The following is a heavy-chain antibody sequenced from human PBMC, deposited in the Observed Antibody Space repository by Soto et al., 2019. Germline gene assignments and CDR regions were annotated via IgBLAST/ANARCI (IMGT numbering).Heavy chain of an antibody. CDR2: INHSGST. Sequence: SETLSLTCAVYGGSLSAYYWSWIRQPPGKGLEWIGDINHSGSTNYNPSLKSRVSISVDTSKNQFSLKLSSVPAADTAVHYCTEFLSATLDALDICGQGTLVTVS. V-gene: IGHV4-34*01. CDR1: GGSLSAYY. D-gene: IGHD2-15*01. J-gene: IGHJ3*02. CDR3: TEFLSATLDALDI.